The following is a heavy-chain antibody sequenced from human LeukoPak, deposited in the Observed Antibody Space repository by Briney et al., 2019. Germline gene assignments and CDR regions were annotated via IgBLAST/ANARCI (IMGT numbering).Heavy chain of an antibody. J-gene: IGHJ4*02. CDR2: IWYDGSNK. CDR3: ARDSSGLDY. V-gene: IGHV3-33*01. D-gene: IGHD6-19*01. CDR1: GFTFSSYG. Sequence: PGRSLRPSCAASGFTFSSYGMHWVRQAPGKGLEWVAVIWYDGSNKYYADSVKGRFTISRDNSKNTLYLQMNSLRAEDTAVYYCARDSSGLDYWGQGTLVTVSS.